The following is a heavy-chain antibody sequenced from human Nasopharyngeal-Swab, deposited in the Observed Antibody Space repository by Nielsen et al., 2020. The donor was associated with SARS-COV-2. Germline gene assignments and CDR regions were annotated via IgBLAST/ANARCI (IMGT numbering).Heavy chain of an antibody. CDR3: AKDSGKMATRGYFDY. Sequence: GESLKISCEASGFTFSSYAMSWVRQAPGKGLEWVSAISGSGGSTYYADSVKGRFTISRDNSKNTLYLQMNSLRAEDTAVYYCAKDSGKMATRGYFDYWGQGTLVTVSS. V-gene: IGHV3-23*01. D-gene: IGHD5-24*01. J-gene: IGHJ4*02. CDR2: ISGSGGST. CDR1: GFTFSSYA.